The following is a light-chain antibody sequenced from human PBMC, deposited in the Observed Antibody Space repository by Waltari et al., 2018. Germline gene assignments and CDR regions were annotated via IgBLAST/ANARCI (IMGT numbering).Light chain of an antibody. CDR2: AAY. Sequence: AIQMTQSPSSLSASVGDSVTITCRASQDIRDDLGWYQQKPGKAPNLLIYAAYTCQSGVPSRFSGSGSGTDFTLTINSLQPEDFATYYCLQDYLYPWTFGQGTKVEI. J-gene: IGKJ1*01. CDR1: QDIRDD. CDR3: LQDYLYPWT. V-gene: IGKV1-6*01.